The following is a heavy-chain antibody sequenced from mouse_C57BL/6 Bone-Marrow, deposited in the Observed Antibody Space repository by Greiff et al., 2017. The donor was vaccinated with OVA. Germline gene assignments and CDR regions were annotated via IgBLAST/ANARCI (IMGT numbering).Heavy chain of an antibody. J-gene: IGHJ4*01. V-gene: IGHV5-4*01. CDR1: GFTFSSYA. D-gene: IGHD1-1*01. Sequence: EVKLVESGGGLVKPGGSLKLSCAASGFTFSSYAMSWVRQTPVKRLEWVATISDGGSYTYYPDNVKGRFTISRDNAKNNLYLQMSHLKSEDTAMYYCARDKDDYGSRYAMDYWGQGTSVTVSS. CDR2: ISDGGSYT. CDR3: ARDKDDYGSRYAMDY.